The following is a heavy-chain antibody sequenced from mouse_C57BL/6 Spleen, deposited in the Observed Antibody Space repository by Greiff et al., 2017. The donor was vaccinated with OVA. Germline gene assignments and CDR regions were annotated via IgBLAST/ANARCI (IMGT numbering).Heavy chain of an antibody. V-gene: IGHV1-82*01. CDR2: IYPGDGDT. Sequence: VQLQQSGPELVKPGASVKISCKASGYAFSSSWMNWVKQRPGKGLEWIGRIYPGDGDTNYNGKFKGKATLTADKSSSTAYMQLSSLTSEDSAVYFCARERVYYYGSSLSYWGQGTTLTVSS. D-gene: IGHD1-1*01. J-gene: IGHJ2*01. CDR3: ARERVYYYGSSLSY. CDR1: GYAFSSSW.